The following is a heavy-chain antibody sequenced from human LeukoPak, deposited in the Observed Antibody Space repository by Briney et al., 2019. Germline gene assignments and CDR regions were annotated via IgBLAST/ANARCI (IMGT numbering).Heavy chain of an antibody. CDR3: ARRILSTSWPDSFDI. V-gene: IGHV3-11*03. Sequence: GGSLRLSCAASGFTFSGYYISWVRQAPGKGLDWVSYISSSGHYTHYADSVKGRFTISRDNAKNSLYLQMSSLRAEDTGVYYCARRILSTSWPDSFDIWGQGTMVTVSS. CDR2: ISSSGHYT. J-gene: IGHJ3*02. CDR1: GFTFSGYY. D-gene: IGHD2-2*01.